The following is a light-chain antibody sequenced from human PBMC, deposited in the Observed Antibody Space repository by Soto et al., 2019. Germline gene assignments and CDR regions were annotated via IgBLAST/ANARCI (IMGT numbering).Light chain of an antibody. CDR2: GAS. CDR1: QSVSSN. Sequence: EIGMTQSPATLSVSPGERATLSCRASQSVSSNLAWYQQKPGQAPRLLIYGASTRATGIPARFSGSGSGTEFTLTISSLQSEDFAVYYWQQYNNWPPMAFGQGTKVEIK. V-gene: IGKV3-15*01. J-gene: IGKJ1*01. CDR3: QQYNNWPPMA.